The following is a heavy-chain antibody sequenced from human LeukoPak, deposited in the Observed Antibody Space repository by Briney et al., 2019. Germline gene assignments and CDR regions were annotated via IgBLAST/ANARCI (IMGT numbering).Heavy chain of an antibody. D-gene: IGHD2-8*01. V-gene: IGHV3-30*04. CDR3: AVDLAHGVPDYFDY. CDR2: ISHDDTHE. J-gene: IGHJ4*02. CDR1: GFAFSTYT. Sequence: PGGSLRLSCAASGFAFSTYTMHWVRQAPGKGPEWVSVISHDDTHEYYADAVAGRFTISRDNSKNMLYLQMDSVRADDSAIYYCAVDLAHGVPDYFDYWGQGTLVTVSS.